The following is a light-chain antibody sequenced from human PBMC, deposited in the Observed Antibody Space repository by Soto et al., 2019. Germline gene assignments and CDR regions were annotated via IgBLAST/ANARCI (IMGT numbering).Light chain of an antibody. CDR2: DAS. Sequence: DIPMTQSPSTLSASIGDRVAITCRASQNIGGWLAWYQQKPGKAPKLLISDASNLEGGVPSRFSGRRSGTEFTLTISSLQPDDFSTYCCHQYSNYPYTFGQGTKLET. V-gene: IGKV1-5*01. J-gene: IGKJ2*01. CDR3: HQYSNYPYT. CDR1: QNIGGW.